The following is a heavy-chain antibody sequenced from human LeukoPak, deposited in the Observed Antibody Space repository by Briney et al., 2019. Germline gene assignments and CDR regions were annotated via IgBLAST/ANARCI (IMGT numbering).Heavy chain of an antibody. CDR1: DGSVSSYY. CDR3: ARHPPRESRGNAFDI. Sequence: PSETLSLTCTVSDGSVSSYYWSWIRQPPGKGLEWIGYIYFSGTTNYNPSLKSRVAISVDTSKNQFSLKLSSVTAADTALYYCARHPPRESRGNAFDIWGQGTVVTVSP. V-gene: IGHV4-59*08. CDR2: IYFSGTT. D-gene: IGHD5-24*01. J-gene: IGHJ3*02.